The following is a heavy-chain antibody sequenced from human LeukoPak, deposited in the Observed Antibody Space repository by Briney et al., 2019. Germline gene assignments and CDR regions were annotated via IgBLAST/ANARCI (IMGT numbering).Heavy chain of an antibody. CDR1: GGSISSSSYY. Sequence: SETLSLTCTVSGGSISSSSYYWGWIRQPPGKGLEWIGSIYYSGSTYYNPSLKSRVTISVDTSKNQFSLKLSSVTAADTAVYYCARQTGSGLFILPGGQGTLDTVSS. CDR3: ARQTGSGLFILP. V-gene: IGHV4-39*07. D-gene: IGHD3/OR15-3a*01. CDR2: IYYSGST. J-gene: IGHJ4*02.